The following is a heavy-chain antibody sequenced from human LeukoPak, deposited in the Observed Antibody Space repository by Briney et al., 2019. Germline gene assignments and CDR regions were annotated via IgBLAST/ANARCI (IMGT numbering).Heavy chain of an antibody. Sequence: GGSLRLSCAASGFTFSTYSMNWVRQAPGKGLEWVSSISSSSSYIYYADSVKGRFTISRDNAKNSLYLQMNSLRAEDTAVYYCAKTQSGSYGFDYWGQGTLVTVSS. CDR3: AKTQSGSYGFDY. D-gene: IGHD1-26*01. CDR2: ISSSSSYI. V-gene: IGHV3-21*01. J-gene: IGHJ4*02. CDR1: GFTFSTYS.